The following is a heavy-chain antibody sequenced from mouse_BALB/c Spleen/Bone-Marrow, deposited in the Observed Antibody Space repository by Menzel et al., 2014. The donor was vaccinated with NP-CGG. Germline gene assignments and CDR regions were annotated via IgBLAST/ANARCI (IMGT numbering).Heavy chain of an antibody. D-gene: IGHD1-1*01. Sequence: EVQLVESGGGLVQPGGSLILSCATSGFTFTDYYMNWVRQPPGKALEWLGFIRNKANGYTTEFSASVKGRFTISRDNSQSILYLQMNTLRAEDSATYYCARDIGGITLDYWGQGTTLTVSS. CDR1: GFTFTDYY. V-gene: IGHV7-3*02. J-gene: IGHJ2*01. CDR3: ARDIGGITLDY. CDR2: IRNKANGYTT.